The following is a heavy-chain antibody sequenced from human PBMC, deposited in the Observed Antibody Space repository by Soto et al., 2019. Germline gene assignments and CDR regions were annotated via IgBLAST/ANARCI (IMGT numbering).Heavy chain of an antibody. CDR3: ARGQTNIWYFDH. CDR2: IYHSGTT. V-gene: IGHV4-59*02. J-gene: IGHJ4*02. Sequence: QVQLQESGPRLVKPSETLSLTCTVSGGSGSGYHWNWVRQPPGKTLEWIGHIYHSGTTNYNPSLKMRTTISIDTSQNQFSLKMNSVTAADTAVYYCARGQTNIWYFDHWGQGTLVTVSS. CDR1: GGSGSGYH.